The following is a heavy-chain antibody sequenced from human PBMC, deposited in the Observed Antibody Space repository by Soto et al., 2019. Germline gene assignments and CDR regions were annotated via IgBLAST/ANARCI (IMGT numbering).Heavy chain of an antibody. D-gene: IGHD4-4*01. CDR2: IIPIFGTA. CDR3: ARRGVLTTPRENAFDI. V-gene: IGHV1-69*01. J-gene: IGHJ3*02. CDR1: GGTFSSYA. Sequence: QVQLVQSGAEVKKPGSSVKVSCKASGGTFSSYAISWVRQAPGQGLEWMGGIIPIFGTANYAQKFQGRVTITADESTSTAYMELSSLRSEDTAVYYCARRGVLTTPRENAFDIWGQGTMVTVSS.